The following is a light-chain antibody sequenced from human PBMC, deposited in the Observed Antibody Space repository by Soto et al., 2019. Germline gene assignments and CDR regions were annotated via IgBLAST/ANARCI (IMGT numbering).Light chain of an antibody. CDR2: GAS. J-gene: IGKJ2*01. V-gene: IGKV3-20*01. Sequence: ELVLTQSPGTLSLSPGERATLSCRASQSVRNNSLAWYQQHPGQAPRLLIFGASSRATGIPDRFTGSGSGAAFSLTISRLEPEESAVYFCHHYGYGADTFGQGTKLEIK. CDR3: HHYGYGADT. CDR1: QSVRNNS.